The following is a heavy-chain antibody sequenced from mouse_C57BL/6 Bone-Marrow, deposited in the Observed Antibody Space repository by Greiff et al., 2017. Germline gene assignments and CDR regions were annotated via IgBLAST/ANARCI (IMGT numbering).Heavy chain of an antibody. J-gene: IGHJ4*01. Sequence: QVQLQQSGAELVRPGTSVKLSCKASGYTFTSYWMHWVKQRPGQGLEWIGVIDPSDSYTNYNQKFKGKATLTVDTSSSTAYMQLSSLTSEDSAVYYCASPYDYDGYAMDYWGQGTSVTVSA. V-gene: IGHV1-59*01. CDR2: IDPSDSYT. CDR1: GYTFTSYW. CDR3: ASPYDYDGYAMDY. D-gene: IGHD2-4*01.